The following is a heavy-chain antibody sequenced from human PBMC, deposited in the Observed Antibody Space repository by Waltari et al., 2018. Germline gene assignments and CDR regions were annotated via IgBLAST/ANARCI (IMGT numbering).Heavy chain of an antibody. Sequence: EVQLVESGGGLVQPGGSLRLSCAASGFTFSSYWMSWVRQAPGKGLEWVANIKQDGSEKYYVDSVKGRFTISRDNAKNSLYLQMNSLRAEDTAVYYCARDIRIVGASDFDYWGQGTLVTVSS. CDR2: IKQDGSEK. D-gene: IGHD1-26*01. J-gene: IGHJ4*02. V-gene: IGHV3-7*01. CDR1: GFTFSSYW. CDR3: ARDIRIVGASDFDY.